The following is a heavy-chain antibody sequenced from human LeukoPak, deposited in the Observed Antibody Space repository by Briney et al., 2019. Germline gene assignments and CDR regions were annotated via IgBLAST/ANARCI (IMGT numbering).Heavy chain of an antibody. J-gene: IGHJ4*01. CDR3: GRDSVTHYFDF. D-gene: IGHD4-17*01. CDR1: GFTFSSYG. V-gene: IGHV3-23*01. Sequence: GGSLRLSCAASGFTFSSYGMSWVRQAPGKGLEWVSAISGSGGSTYYADSVKGRFTISRDNSKNTLYLQMNSLRAEDTAVYYCGRDSVTHYFDFWGQGTVVTVSS. CDR2: ISGSGGST.